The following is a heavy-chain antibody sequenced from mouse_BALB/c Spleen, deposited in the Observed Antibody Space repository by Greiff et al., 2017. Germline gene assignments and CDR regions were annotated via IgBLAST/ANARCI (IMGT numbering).Heavy chain of an antibody. CDR2: ISTYYGDA. CDR3: ARWANYGSSYWYFDV. D-gene: IGHD1-1*01. V-gene: IGHV1S137*01. J-gene: IGHJ1*01. CDR1: GYTFTDYA. Sequence: VQLQQSGAELVRPGVSVKISCKGSGYTFTDYAMHWVKQSHAKSLEWIGVISTYYGDASYNQKFKGKATMTVDKSSSTAYMELARLTSEDSAIYYCARWANYGSSYWYFDVWGAGTTVTVSS.